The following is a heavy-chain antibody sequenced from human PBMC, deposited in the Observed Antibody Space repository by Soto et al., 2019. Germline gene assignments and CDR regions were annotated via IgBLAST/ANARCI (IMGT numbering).Heavy chain of an antibody. CDR3: ASDMSTT. CDR2: MNPNCGHT. D-gene: IGHD2-2*01. CDR1: GYTFTSHD. J-gene: IGHJ5*02. Sequence: QVQLVQSGAEVKKPGASVKVSCKASGYTFTSHDINWMRQTTGQGLEWMGWMNPNCGHTNSAQKFQGRVTMTRDTYINTADMELTNLRSEDTAIYYCASDMSTTWGQGTLVTVSS. V-gene: IGHV1-8*01.